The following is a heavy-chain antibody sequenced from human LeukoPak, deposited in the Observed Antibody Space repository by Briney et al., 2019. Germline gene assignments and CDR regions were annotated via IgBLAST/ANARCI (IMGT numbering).Heavy chain of an antibody. D-gene: IGHD3-22*01. CDR3: ARDPRRYYDSSGYLGDY. Sequence: GGSLRLSCAASGFTFDDYGMSWVRQAPGKGLEWVSGINWNGGSTGYAASVKGRFTISRDNAKNSLYLQMNSLRAEDTALYYCARDPRRYYDSSGYLGDYWGQGTLVTVSS. J-gene: IGHJ4*02. V-gene: IGHV3-20*04. CDR2: INWNGGST. CDR1: GFTFDDYG.